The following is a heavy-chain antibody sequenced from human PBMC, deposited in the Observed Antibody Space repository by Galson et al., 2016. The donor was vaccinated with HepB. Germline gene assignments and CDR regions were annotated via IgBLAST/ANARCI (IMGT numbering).Heavy chain of an antibody. CDR1: GFTVSSNY. Sequence: SLRLSCAASGFTVSSNYMSWVRQAPGKGLEWVSVIYAGGSTYYAESVKGRFTISRDNSKNTLYLPMNSLSAEDTAVYYWARVRGSGYPHYGMDVWGQGTTVTVSS. D-gene: IGHD5-12*01. CDR3: ARVRGSGYPHYGMDV. CDR2: IYAGGST. V-gene: IGHV3-53*01. J-gene: IGHJ6*02.